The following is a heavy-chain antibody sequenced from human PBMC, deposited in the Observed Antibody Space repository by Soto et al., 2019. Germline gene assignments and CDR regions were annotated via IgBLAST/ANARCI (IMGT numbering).Heavy chain of an antibody. Sequence: PSETLSLTCTVSGGSVSSNSYSWGWIRQSPGKGLEWIGTIYSSENTYYNPSLLSRVTISVDTSKNEFSLRLSSVTAADTAVYYCASLFNFVYGYYYYYYGIDFWGQGSTVTVSS. V-gene: IGHV4-39*01. CDR3: ASLFNFVYGYYYYYYGIDF. CDR1: GGSVSSNSYS. CDR2: IYSSENT. D-gene: IGHD3-16*01. J-gene: IGHJ6*02.